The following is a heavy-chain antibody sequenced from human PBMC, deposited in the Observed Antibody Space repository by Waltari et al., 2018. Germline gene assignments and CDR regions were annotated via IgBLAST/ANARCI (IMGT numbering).Heavy chain of an antibody. V-gene: IGHV3-9*01. J-gene: IGHJ4*02. D-gene: IGHD3-22*01. CDR3: AKDTYDSSGYYTAFDY. CDR2: ISWNSGSI. Sequence: EVQLVESGGGLVQPGRSLRLSCAASGFTFDDYAMHWVRQAPGKGLEWVSGISWNSGSIGYADSVKGRFTISRDNAKNSLYLQMNSLRAEDTALYYCAKDTYDSSGYYTAFDYWGQGTLVTVSS. CDR1: GFTFDDYA.